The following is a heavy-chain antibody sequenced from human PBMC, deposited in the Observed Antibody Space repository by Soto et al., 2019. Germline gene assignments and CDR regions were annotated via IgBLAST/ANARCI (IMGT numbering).Heavy chain of an antibody. CDR2: IVVGSGNT. J-gene: IGHJ4*02. CDR1: GFTFSHSA. CDR3: XXXXXXXXXXTKGRID. Sequence: QMQLVQSGPEVKKPGTSVKVSCKASGFTFSHSAMQWVRQARGQSLEWIGWIVVGSGNTNYAQKFQERVTISWDMXXXXXXXXXXXXXXXXXXXXXXXXXXXXXXXXTKGRIDWGQGTLVTVSS. V-gene: IGHV1-58*02.